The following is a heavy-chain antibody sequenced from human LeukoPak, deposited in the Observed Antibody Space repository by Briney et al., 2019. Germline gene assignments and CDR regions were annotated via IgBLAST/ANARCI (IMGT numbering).Heavy chain of an antibody. D-gene: IGHD2-2*01. CDR2: INSDGSST. CDR3: ARPRSTINYYYYYMDV. CDR1: GFTFSSYW. J-gene: IGHJ6*03. V-gene: IGHV3-74*01. Sequence: GGSLRLSRAASGFTFSSYWMHWVRQAPGKGLVWVSRINSDGSSTSYADSVKGRFTISRDNAKNTLYLQMNSLRAEDTAVYYCARPRSTINYYYYYMDVWGKGTTVTVSS.